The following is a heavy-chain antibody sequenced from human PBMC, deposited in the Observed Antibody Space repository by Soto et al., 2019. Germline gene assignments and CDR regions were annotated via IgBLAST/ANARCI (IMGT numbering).Heavy chain of an antibody. CDR2: INHTGGT. V-gene: IGHV4-34*01. D-gene: IGHD3-3*01. J-gene: IGHJ5*02. CDR1: GGSVNGYY. CDR3: ATRITVFGLLIPPFDP. Sequence: SETLSLTCAVYGGSVNGYYCNWSRQPPGKGLEWIGEINHTGGTHYNPSPKSRVTMSVDTSKNQFSLRLSSVTAADTAIYCCATRITVFGLLIPPFDPWGQGTQVTVSS.